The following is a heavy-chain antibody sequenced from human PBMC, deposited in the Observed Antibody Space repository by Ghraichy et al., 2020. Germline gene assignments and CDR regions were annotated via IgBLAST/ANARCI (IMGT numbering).Heavy chain of an antibody. CDR2: INPSGGTT. D-gene: IGHD6-19*01. CDR3: ARGCSGCSVDY. V-gene: IGHV1-46*03. CDR1: GYTFTSYY. J-gene: IGHJ4*02. Sequence: ASVKVSCEASGYTFTSYYIHWVRQAPGQGLEWMGIINPSGGTTSYAQKFQGRVTMTRDTSTSTVYMELSSLRSEDTAVYYCARGCSGCSVDYWGQGTLVTVSS.